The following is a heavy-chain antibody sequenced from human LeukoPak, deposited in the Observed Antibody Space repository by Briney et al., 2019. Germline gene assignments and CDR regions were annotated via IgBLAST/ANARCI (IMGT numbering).Heavy chain of an antibody. J-gene: IGHJ4*02. CDR1: GGSISSYH. V-gene: IGHV4-59*01. CDR2: IYYSGST. Sequence: SETLSLTCTVSGGSISSYHWSWIRQPPGKGLEWIGYIYYSGSTNYNPSLKSRVTISVDTSKNQFSLKLSSVTAADTAVYYCARYRYSSGWHGNYFDYWGQGTLVTVSS. D-gene: IGHD6-19*01. CDR3: ARYRYSSGWHGNYFDY.